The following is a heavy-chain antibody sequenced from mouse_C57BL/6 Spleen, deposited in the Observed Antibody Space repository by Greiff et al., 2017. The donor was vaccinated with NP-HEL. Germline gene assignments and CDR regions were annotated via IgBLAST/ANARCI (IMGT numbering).Heavy chain of an antibody. Sequence: VQLKESGPELVKPGASVKISCKASGYAFSSSWMNWVKQRPGKGLEWIGRIYPGDGDTNYNGKFKGKATLTADKSSSTAYMQLSSLTSEDSAVYFCARSEDPGPFADWGKGTLVTVSA. CDR3: ARSEDPGPFAD. J-gene: IGHJ3*01. V-gene: IGHV1-82*01. CDR1: GYAFSSSW. CDR2: IYPGDGDT.